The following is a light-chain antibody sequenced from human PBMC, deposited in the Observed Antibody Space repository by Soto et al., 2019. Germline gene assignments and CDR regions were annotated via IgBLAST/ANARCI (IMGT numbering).Light chain of an antibody. CDR1: SSDVGGYNY. J-gene: IGLJ2*01. CDR3: SSFGGSNHVV. CDR2: EVS. V-gene: IGLV2-8*01. Sequence: QSALTQPPSASGSPGQSVTISCTGTSSDVGGYNYVSWYQLHPGKAPKLIIYEVSKRPSGVPDRFSGSKSGNTASLTVSGLQADDEADYYCSSFGGSNHVVFGGGTKLTVL.